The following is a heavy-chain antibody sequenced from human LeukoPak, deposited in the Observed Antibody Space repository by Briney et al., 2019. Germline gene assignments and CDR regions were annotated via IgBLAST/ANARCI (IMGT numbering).Heavy chain of an antibody. Sequence: SETLSLTCTVSGGSISSYYWSWIRQPRGKGLEWIGYIYYSGSTNYNPSLKSRVTISVDTSKNQFSLKLSSVTAADTAVYYCARSPHLIGYCSGGSCHNPFDYWGQGTLVTVSS. CDR1: GGSISSYY. CDR3: ARSPHLIGYCSGGSCHNPFDY. J-gene: IGHJ4*02. CDR2: IYYSGST. D-gene: IGHD2-15*01. V-gene: IGHV4-59*01.